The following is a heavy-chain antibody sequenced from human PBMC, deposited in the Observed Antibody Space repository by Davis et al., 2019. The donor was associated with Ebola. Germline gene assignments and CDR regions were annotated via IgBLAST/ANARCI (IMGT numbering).Heavy chain of an antibody. CDR1: GGSISSYY. V-gene: IGHV4-34*01. CDR3: ARGYSGYDFNWFDP. Sequence: SETLSLTCTVSGGSISSYYWGWIRQPPGKGLEWIGEINHSGSTNYNPSLKSRVTISVDTSKNQFSLKLSSVTAADTAVYYCARGYSGYDFNWFDPWGQGTLVTVSS. CDR2: INHSGST. D-gene: IGHD5-12*01. J-gene: IGHJ5*02.